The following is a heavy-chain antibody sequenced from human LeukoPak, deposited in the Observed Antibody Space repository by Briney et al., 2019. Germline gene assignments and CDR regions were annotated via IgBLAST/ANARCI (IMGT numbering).Heavy chain of an antibody. CDR2: IGTAGDT. CDR3: ARGAHLGGYGQGIDY. D-gene: IGHD5-12*01. V-gene: IGHV3-13*01. J-gene: IGHJ4*02. Sequence: QPGGSLRLSCAASGFTFSSYDMHWVRQATGKGLEWVSAIGTAGDTYYPGSVKGRFTISRENAKNSLYLQMNSLRAGDTAVYYCARGAHLGGYGQGIDYWGQGTLVTVSS. CDR1: GFTFSSYD.